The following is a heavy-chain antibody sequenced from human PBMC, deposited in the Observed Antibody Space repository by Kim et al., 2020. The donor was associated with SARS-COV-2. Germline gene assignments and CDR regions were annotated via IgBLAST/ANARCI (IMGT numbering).Heavy chain of an antibody. CDR3: ARNLVGDTDLGL. J-gene: IGHJ4*02. V-gene: IGHV3-30*03. CDR2: ISYEGSTQ. Sequence: GGSLRLSCAASGFTFSSHVMHWVRQAPGKGLEWVALISYEGSTQRYTDSVKGRFTVSRDNSKNILFLQMNSLRPEDTAVYYWARNLVGDTDLGLWGQGTLVTVSS. CDR1: GFTFSSHV. D-gene: IGHD1-26*01.